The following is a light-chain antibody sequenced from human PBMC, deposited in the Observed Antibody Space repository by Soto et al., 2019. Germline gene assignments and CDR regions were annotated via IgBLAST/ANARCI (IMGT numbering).Light chain of an antibody. V-gene: IGLV1-40*01. CDR1: SSDIGAGYR. J-gene: IGLJ3*02. CDR2: DNT. CDR3: ATWDDSLSGGV. Sequence: QSVLTQPPSVSGAPGERVTISCTGSSSDIGAGYRVRWYQQVPGTAPKLLIYDNTNRPSGVSVRFSGSKSGTSASLAISGLQAEDEADYYCATWDDSLSGGVFGGGTKLTVL.